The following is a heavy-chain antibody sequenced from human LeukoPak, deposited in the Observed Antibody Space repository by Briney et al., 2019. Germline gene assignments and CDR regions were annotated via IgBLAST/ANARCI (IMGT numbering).Heavy chain of an antibody. Sequence: GGSLRLSCAASGFSFSSYAMHWVCQAPGKGLEWVAVISYHGSNKYYADSVKGRFTISRDNSKNTVYLQMNSLRAEDTAVYYCARNHGQQLVLWSSPGRLGPNYFDYWGQGTLVTVSS. CDR1: GFSFSSYA. CDR3: ARNHGQQLVLWSSPGRLGPNYFDY. V-gene: IGHV3-30-3*01. D-gene: IGHD6-13*01. CDR2: ISYHGSNK. J-gene: IGHJ4*02.